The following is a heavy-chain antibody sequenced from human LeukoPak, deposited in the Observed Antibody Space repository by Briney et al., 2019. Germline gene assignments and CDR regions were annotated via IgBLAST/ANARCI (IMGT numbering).Heavy chain of an antibody. Sequence: PGGSLRLSCAASGFTSDDYGMSWVRQAPGKGLEWVSGIHRNGGSTGYADSVKGRFTISRDTAKNSLYLQMNRLRAEDTALYHCARGNSNFDYWGQGTLVTVSS. CDR3: ARGNSNFDY. CDR1: GFTSDDYG. V-gene: IGHV3-20*01. D-gene: IGHD3-10*01. J-gene: IGHJ4*02. CDR2: IHRNGGST.